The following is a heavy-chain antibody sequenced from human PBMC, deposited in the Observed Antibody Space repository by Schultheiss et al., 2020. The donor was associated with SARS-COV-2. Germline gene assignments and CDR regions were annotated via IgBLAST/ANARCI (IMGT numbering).Heavy chain of an antibody. CDR3: ARDRSGWSRDAFDV. CDR1: GFTFGDYA. CDR2: ISSSGYYT. Sequence: GESLKISCTASGFTFGDYAMSWVRQAPGKGLEWVSYISSSGYYTNYADSVKGRFTISRDNAKNSLYLQMNSLRAEDTALYYCARDRSGWSRDAFDVWGQGTTVTVSS. V-gene: IGHV3-11*06. D-gene: IGHD6-19*01. J-gene: IGHJ3*01.